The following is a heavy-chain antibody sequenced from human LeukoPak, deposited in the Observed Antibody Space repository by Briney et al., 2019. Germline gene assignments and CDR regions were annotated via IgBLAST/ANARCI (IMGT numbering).Heavy chain of an antibody. V-gene: IGHV3-66*01. D-gene: IGHD3-10*01. J-gene: IGHJ3*02. Sequence: GGSLRLSCAASGFTVSSNYMSWVRQAPGKGLEWVSVIYSGGSTYYADSVKGRFTISRDNSKNTLYLQMNSLRAEDTAVYYCARTHMVRGVIDAFDIWGQGTMVTVSS. CDR1: GFTVSSNY. CDR3: ARTHMVRGVIDAFDI. CDR2: IYSGGST.